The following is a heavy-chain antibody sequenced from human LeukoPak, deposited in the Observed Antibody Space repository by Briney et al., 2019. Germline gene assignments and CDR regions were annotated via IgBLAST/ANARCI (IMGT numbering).Heavy chain of an antibody. CDR2: MNPNSGNT. CDR3: ARTRGRDSYLYYYYMDV. J-gene: IGHJ6*03. V-gene: IGHV1-8*03. CDR1: GYTFTSYD. Sequence: ASVKVSCKASGYTFTSYDIHWVRQATGQGFEWMGWMNPNSGNTGYAQKLQGRVTITKDTSISTAYMELSSLRSEDTAVYYCARTRGRDSYLYYYYMDVWGKGTTVTVSS. D-gene: IGHD1-26*01.